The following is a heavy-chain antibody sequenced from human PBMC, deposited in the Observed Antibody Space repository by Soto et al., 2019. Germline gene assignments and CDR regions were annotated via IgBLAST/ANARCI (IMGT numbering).Heavy chain of an antibody. Sequence: EVQLVESGGGLVKPGGSLRLSCAASGFTFSSYSLNWVRQAPGKGLEGGSSITSSGASIYYADSVKGRFTISRDNAKHSMYLKMNRLRAEDTAVYYCARDGSEGSGEIGSSSYMDVWGKGTTATVSS. D-gene: IGHD2-15*01. V-gene: IGHV3-21*01. CDR1: GFTFSSYS. CDR3: ARDGSEGSGEIGSSSYMDV. J-gene: IGHJ6*03. CDR2: ITSSGASI.